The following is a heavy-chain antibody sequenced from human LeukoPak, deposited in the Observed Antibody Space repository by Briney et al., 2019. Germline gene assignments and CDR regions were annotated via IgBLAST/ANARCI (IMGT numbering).Heavy chain of an antibody. CDR2: INPNSGGT. CDR1: GYTFTGYY. D-gene: IGHD3-22*01. Sequence: ASVKVSCKASGYTFTGYYMHWVRQAPGQGLEWMGWINPNSGGTNYAQKFQGRVTMTRDTSISTAYMELSRLRSDDTAVYYCARDLSAYYDSRYAFDIWGQGTMVTVSS. CDR3: ARDLSAYYDSRYAFDI. V-gene: IGHV1-2*02. J-gene: IGHJ3*02.